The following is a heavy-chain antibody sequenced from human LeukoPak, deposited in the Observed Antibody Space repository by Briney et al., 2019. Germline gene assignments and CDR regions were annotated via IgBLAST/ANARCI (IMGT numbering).Heavy chain of an antibody. D-gene: IGHD3-3*02. Sequence: QTGGSLRLSCAASGFTFSSYGMQWVRQAPGKGLEWVAVIWYDGSNKYYADYVKGRFTISRDDSKNTLYLQMNSLRAEDTAVYYCASYVLGDAFDIWGQGTMVTVSS. CDR1: GFTFSSYG. J-gene: IGHJ3*02. CDR2: IWYDGSNK. CDR3: ASYVLGDAFDI. V-gene: IGHV3-33*01.